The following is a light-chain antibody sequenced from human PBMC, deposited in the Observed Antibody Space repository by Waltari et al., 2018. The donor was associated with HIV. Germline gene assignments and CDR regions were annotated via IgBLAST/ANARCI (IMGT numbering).Light chain of an antibody. Sequence: EIVLTQSPATLSLSPGERATLSCRASQSVSNNLACYQQKPDQAPRLLIYDASNRATGIPTRVSGSASGTDFTLTSSRLAPEDFAVYYCQQRGDWPRTFGRGTKVEIK. J-gene: IGKJ1*01. CDR1: QSVSNN. V-gene: IGKV3-11*01. CDR3: QQRGDWPRT. CDR2: DAS.